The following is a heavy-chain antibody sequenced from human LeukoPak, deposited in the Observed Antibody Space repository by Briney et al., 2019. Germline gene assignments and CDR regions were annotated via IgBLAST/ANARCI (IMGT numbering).Heavy chain of an antibody. CDR3: ARDSHTHYFDS. CDR2: LSHDGGTK. V-gene: IGHV3-30-3*01. D-gene: IGHD2-15*01. CDR1: GFPFSDHE. J-gene: IGHJ4*02. Sequence: SLRLSCAASGFPFSDHEMNWVRQAPGKGLEWVAALSHDGGTKYYADSVKGRFTSSRDNSKNTLYLQMNSLRAEDTAVYYCARDSHTHYFDSWGQGTLVTVSS.